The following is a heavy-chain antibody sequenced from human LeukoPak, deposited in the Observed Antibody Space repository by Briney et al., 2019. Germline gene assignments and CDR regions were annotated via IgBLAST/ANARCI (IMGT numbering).Heavy chain of an antibody. Sequence: GGSLRLSCAASGFTFSSYAMHWVRQAPGKGLEWVAVISYDGSNKYYADSVKGRFTISRDNSKNTLYLQMNSLRAEDTAVYYCARETRYCSGGSCHTYGKVWDAFDIWGQGTMVTVSS. CDR2: ISYDGSNK. CDR1: GFTFSSYA. CDR3: ARETRYCSGGSCHTYGKVWDAFDI. D-gene: IGHD2-15*01. V-gene: IGHV3-30*04. J-gene: IGHJ3*02.